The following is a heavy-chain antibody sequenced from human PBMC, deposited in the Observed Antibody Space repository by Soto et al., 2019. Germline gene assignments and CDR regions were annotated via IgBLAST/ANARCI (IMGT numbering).Heavy chain of an antibody. CDR1: GFTFSSYG. D-gene: IGHD3-10*01. J-gene: IGHJ4*02. CDR3: AKGETTYYYGSGSYYKFDY. V-gene: IGHV3-30*18. Sequence: EGSLRLSCAASGFTFSSYGMHWVRQAPGKGLEWVAVISSDGSNKYYADSGKGRLTISRDNSKNTLYLQMNSLRAEDTAVYYCAKGETTYYYGSGSYYKFDYWGQGTLVTVSS. CDR2: ISSDGSNK.